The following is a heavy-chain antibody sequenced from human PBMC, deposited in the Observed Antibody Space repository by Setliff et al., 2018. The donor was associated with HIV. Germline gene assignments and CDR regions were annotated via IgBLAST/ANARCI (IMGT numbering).Heavy chain of an antibody. CDR1: GYTFTGYY. D-gene: IGHD3-16*01. Sequence: GASVKVSCKASGYTFTGYYMHWVRQAPGQGLEWMGWISAYNGNTKYAQKFQGRVTMTTDTSTSTAYMELSRLKSDDTAVYYCARHTGEGSTTIDYWGQGTLVTVSS. V-gene: IGHV1-18*04. CDR2: ISAYNGNT. J-gene: IGHJ4*02. CDR3: ARHTGEGSTTIDY.